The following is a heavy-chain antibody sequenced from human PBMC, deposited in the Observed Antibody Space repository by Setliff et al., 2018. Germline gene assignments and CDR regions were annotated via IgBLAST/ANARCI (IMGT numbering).Heavy chain of an antibody. CDR2: VIQGGSG. Sequence: GGSLRLSCVASGFTFRDYSMAWVRQVSGKGLEWVAAVIQGGSGLYADSVRGRSTISRDNSKNSIFLQMNNLRVEDTATYYCAPHSRSSDWRALDYWGQGALVTVSS. V-gene: IGHV3-23*01. CDR1: GFTFRDYS. CDR3: APHSRSSDWRALDY. D-gene: IGHD2-2*01. J-gene: IGHJ4*02.